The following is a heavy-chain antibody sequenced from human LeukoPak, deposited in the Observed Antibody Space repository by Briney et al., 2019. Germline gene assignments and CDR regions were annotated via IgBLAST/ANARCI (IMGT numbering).Heavy chain of an antibody. V-gene: IGHV1-2*02. CDR2: INPNSGGT. D-gene: IGHD3-22*01. Sequence: GASVKVSCKASGFTFSDYYIHWIRQAPGQGLEWVGWINPNSGGTNYGQNFRGRVTMTRDTSISTAFMDPTRLRSDDTAVYYCARVRYDRSGDPFDIWGQGTMVTVSS. CDR1: GFTFSDYY. J-gene: IGHJ3*02. CDR3: ARVRYDRSGDPFDI.